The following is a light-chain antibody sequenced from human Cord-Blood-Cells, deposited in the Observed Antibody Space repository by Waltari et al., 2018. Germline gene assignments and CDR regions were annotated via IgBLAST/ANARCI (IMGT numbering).Light chain of an antibody. Sequence: QSALTQPASVSGSPGQSITISCTGTSSDVGSYNLVSWYQQHPGTAPKLMIYEGSKRPSGVSKRCSSSKSGNTASLTSSGLQAEDEADYYCCSYAGSGVVFGGGTKLTVL. CDR3: CSYAGSGVV. CDR2: EGS. CDR1: SSDVGSYNL. J-gene: IGLJ2*01. V-gene: IGLV2-23*01.